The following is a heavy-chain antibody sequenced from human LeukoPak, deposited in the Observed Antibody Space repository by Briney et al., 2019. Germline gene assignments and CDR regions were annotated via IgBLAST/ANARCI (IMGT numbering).Heavy chain of an antibody. CDR2: TYYRSKWYN. CDR1: GDSVSSNSAT. CDR3: ARGSSSNSWYFDY. V-gene: IGHV6-1*01. J-gene: IGHJ4*02. D-gene: IGHD2-2*01. Sequence: SQTLSLTCAISGDSVSSNSATWTWIRQSPSRGLEWLGRTYYRSKWYNDYAVSVKSRIIINPDTSRNQFSLQLNSVTPEDTAVYYCARGSSSNSWYFDYWGQGTLVTVSS.